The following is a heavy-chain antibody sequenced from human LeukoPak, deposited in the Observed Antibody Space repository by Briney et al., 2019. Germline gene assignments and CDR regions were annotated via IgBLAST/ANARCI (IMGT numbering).Heavy chain of an antibody. CDR3: ARARRASGYYSSISL. CDR2: ILYDGRNK. V-gene: IGHV3-30*04. D-gene: IGHD3-3*01. Sequence: PGGSLRLSCAASGIIFSSYSMFWVRQAPGKGLEWVALILYDGRNKYYADSVRGRFTISRDNSKNTLFLQMNSLRPDDTALYYCARARRASGYYSSISLWGQGTMVTVSS. CDR1: GIIFSSYS. J-gene: IGHJ3*01.